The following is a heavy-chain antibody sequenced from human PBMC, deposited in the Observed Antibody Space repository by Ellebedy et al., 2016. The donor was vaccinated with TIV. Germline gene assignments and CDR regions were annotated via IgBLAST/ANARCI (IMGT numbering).Heavy chain of an antibody. D-gene: IGHD3-10*01. V-gene: IGHV1-8*01. J-gene: IGHJ4*02. CDR3: TTGGTKGEDN. CDR2: MNTKSGDT. Sequence: AASVKVSCKASGYTLTNFDINWVRQASGQGLEWMGWMNTKSGDTVYSQKFQGRLTMTTNTPMTTAYMDLTDLTSEETAVYYCTTGGTKGEDNWGQGTLVIVSS. CDR1: GYTLTNFD.